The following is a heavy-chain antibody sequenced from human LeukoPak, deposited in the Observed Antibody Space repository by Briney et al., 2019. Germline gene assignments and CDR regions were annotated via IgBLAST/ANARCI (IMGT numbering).Heavy chain of an antibody. Sequence: GGSLRLSCAPSGFTFSRYWMAWVRQTPGKGLEWVASIKDDGRQKYYVDSVKGRFTVSRDNAKNSAYLQMDSLRAEDTALYYCARDASRGFDTWGQGTLVTVSS. D-gene: IGHD5-24*01. J-gene: IGHJ4*02. CDR1: GFTFSRYW. CDR3: ARDASRGFDT. CDR2: IKDDGRQK. V-gene: IGHV3-7*01.